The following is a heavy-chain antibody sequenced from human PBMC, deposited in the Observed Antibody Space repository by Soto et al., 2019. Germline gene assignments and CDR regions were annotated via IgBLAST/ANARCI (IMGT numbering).Heavy chain of an antibody. CDR1: GSDITTYY. D-gene: IGHD3-9*01. CDR3: ARCPIDXXWFDP. J-gene: IGHJ5*02. V-gene: IGHV4-59*01. Sequence: PSETLSLTWTVSGSDITTYYWSWLRQSPGKGLEWIGHIYDTGSTTYNPSLKSRVTISVDTSNKQFSLRLTSVTAADTAVYYCARCPIDXXWFDPRGKGTLVTVSS. CDR2: IYDTGST.